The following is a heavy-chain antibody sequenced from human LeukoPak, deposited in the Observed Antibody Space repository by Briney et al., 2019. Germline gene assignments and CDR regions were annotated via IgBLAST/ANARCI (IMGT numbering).Heavy chain of an antibody. CDR2: IDSDGGGT. CDR1: GFTFSGYA. J-gene: IGHJ3*02. Sequence: HPGGSLRLSCAASGFTFSGYAMHWVRQAPGKGLVWVSRIDSDGGGTIYADSVKGRFTTSRDNAKNTLYLQMDSLRAEDTAAYYCSRGGVFHGFDIWGQGTMVTVSP. CDR3: SRGGVFHGFDI. V-gene: IGHV3-74*01. D-gene: IGHD2-21*01.